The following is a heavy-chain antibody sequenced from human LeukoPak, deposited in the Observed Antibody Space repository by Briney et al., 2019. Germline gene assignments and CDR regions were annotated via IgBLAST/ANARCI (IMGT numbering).Heavy chain of an antibody. V-gene: IGHV3-30*01. Sequence: AGSLRLSCAASGFTFSSYALHWVRQAPGKGLEWVAVISYDGSNKYYADSVKGRFTISRDNSKNTLYLQMNSPRAEDTAVYYRARDLEAGATTGCSDYWGQGTLVTVSS. CDR2: ISYDGSNK. D-gene: IGHD1-26*01. CDR3: ARDLEAGATTGCSDY. CDR1: GFTFSSYA. J-gene: IGHJ4*02.